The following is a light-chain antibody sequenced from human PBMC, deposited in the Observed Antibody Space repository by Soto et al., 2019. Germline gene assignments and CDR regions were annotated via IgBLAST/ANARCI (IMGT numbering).Light chain of an antibody. J-gene: IGKJ1*01. V-gene: IGKV3-11*01. Sequence: DIVLTQSPATLSLSPGESATLSCRASQSVSSYLALFQQKPGQTPRLLIYRASNRATGIPARFSGSGSGTDFTLTISSLEPEDFAVYDCQQLTGWRRTFGKGTHVEIK. CDR2: RAS. CDR1: QSVSSY. CDR3: QQLTGWRRT.